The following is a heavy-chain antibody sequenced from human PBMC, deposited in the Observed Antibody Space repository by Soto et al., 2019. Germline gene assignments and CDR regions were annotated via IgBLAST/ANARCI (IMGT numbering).Heavy chain of an antibody. CDR3: AKVPIFGVVSRSYGMDV. Sequence: EVPLLESGGGLVQPGGSLRLSCAASGFTFSSYAVSWVRQAPGKGLEWVSGISGSGTSTYYADSVKGRFTISRDNSKNTLYLQMNSLRAEDTAVYYCAKVPIFGVVSRSYGMDVWGQGTTVTVSS. CDR1: GFTFSSYA. V-gene: IGHV3-23*01. CDR2: ISGSGTST. D-gene: IGHD3-3*02. J-gene: IGHJ6*02.